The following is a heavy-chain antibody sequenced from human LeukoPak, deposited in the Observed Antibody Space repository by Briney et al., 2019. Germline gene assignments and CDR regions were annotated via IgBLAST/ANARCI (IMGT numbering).Heavy chain of an antibody. J-gene: IGHJ4*02. Sequence: GGSLRLSCAASGFTFSDYYMSWIRQAPGKGLEWVSYISSSGSTIYYADSVKGRFTIPRDNAKNSLYLQMNSLRAEDTAVYYCATSGSYARGRVDYWGQGTLVTVSS. D-gene: IGHD1-26*01. V-gene: IGHV3-11*04. CDR3: ATSGSYARGRVDY. CDR1: GFTFSDYY. CDR2: ISSSGSTI.